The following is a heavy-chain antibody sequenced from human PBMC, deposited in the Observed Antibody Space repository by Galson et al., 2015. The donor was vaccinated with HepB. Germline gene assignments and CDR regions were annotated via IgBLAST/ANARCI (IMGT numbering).Heavy chain of an antibody. CDR1: GFTFSSYW. D-gene: IGHD3-3*01. J-gene: IGHJ6*02. CDR3: ARDVLTPYYDFWSGYYHYYGMDV. CDR2: IKQDGSEK. Sequence: SLRLSCAASGFTFSSYWMSWVRQAPGKGLEWVANIKQDGSEKYYVDSVKGRFTISRDNAKNSLYLQMNSLRAEDTAVYYCARDVLTPYYDFWSGYYHYYGMDVWGQGTTVTVSS. V-gene: IGHV3-7*03.